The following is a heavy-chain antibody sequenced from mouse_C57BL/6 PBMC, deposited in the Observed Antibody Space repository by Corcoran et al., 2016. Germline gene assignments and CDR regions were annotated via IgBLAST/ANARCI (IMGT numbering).Heavy chain of an antibody. V-gene: IGHV9-3*01. CDR3: GREEAMVTTYFDY. CDR2: INTYSGVP. CDR1: GYTFTTYG. D-gene: IGHD2-2*01. J-gene: IGHJ2*01. Sequence: QIQLVQSGPELKKPGETVKISCKASGYTFTTYGMSWVKQAPGKGLKWMGWINTYSGVPTYADDFKGRFAFTLETSASTADLQINNLKNEDTATYFCGREEAMVTTYFDYGGQGTALTASA.